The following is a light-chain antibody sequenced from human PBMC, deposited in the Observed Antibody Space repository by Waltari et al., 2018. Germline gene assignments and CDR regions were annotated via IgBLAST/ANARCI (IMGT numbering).Light chain of an antibody. J-gene: IGKJ1*01. V-gene: IGKV6D-21*02. Sequence: EIVLTQSPDFQSVTPEEKVTITCRASQSIGSRLHWFQQKPNQAPKLLIKYASQSISGVPSRFSGSGSGTDFTLTINSLEAEDAAVYYCHQIASLPRTFGPGTKVEIK. CDR3: HQIASLPRT. CDR1: QSIGSR. CDR2: YAS.